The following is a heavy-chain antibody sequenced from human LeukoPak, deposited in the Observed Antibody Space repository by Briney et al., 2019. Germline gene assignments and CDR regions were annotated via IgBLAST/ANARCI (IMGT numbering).Heavy chain of an antibody. V-gene: IGHV1-18*01. CDR3: TRGRVAAAPTNLDC. CDR2: ISAYNGNT. J-gene: IGHJ4*01. Sequence: ASVNVSCKASGYTFTSYGISWVRQAPGQGLEGMGWISAYNGNTNYAQKLQGRVTMTTDTYTSPAYMELRSLRSGDTAAYFCTRGRVAAAPTNLDCWGQGTLVTVPS. CDR1: GYTFTSYG. D-gene: IGHD6-13*01.